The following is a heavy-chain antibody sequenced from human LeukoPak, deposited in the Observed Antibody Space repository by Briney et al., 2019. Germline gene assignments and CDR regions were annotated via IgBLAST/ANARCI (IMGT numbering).Heavy chain of an antibody. CDR1: GFTVRSYY. V-gene: IGHV3-66*01. CDR3: ARGLGDAFDM. Sequence: GESLRLSCAASGFTVRSYYMAWVRQAPGKGLEWVSVIYSGGDTYYADSVKGRFTISRDNSKNMIYLEMSSLKAEDTAVYYCARGLGDAFDMWGQGTMVTVSS. D-gene: IGHD3-16*01. J-gene: IGHJ3*02. CDR2: IYSGGDT.